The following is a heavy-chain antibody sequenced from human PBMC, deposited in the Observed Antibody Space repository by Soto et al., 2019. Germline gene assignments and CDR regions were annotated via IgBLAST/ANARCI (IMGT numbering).Heavy chain of an antibody. CDR2: IYYSGTT. CDR3: ARHRGYYDILTGYYTELNFDY. Sequence: SETLSLTCTVSGGSICSSSYYWGWIRQPPGKGLEWIGSIYYSGTTYYNPSLKSRVTISVDTSKNQFSLKLSSVTAADTAVYYCARHRGYYDILTGYYTELNFDYWGQGTLVTVSS. V-gene: IGHV4-39*01. D-gene: IGHD3-9*01. J-gene: IGHJ4*02. CDR1: GGSICSSSYY.